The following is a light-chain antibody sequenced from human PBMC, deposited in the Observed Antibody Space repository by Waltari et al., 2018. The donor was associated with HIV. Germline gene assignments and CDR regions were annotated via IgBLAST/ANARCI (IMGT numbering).Light chain of an antibody. CDR1: QSVNSK. J-gene: IGKJ1*01. Sequence: EILMTQSPATLSVSPGERATLSCRASQSVNSKLAWYQQKPGQTPRLLIYGTSTRATDIPARFSGSGSGTEVTLTISSLQSEDFAVYYCHHYNNWRETFGQGTKVEIK. CDR3: HHYNNWRET. V-gene: IGKV3-15*01. CDR2: GTS.